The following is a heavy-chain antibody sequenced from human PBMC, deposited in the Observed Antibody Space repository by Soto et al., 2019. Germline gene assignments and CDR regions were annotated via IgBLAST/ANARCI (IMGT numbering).Heavy chain of an antibody. CDR1: GDSINNNHYY. CDR3: TRHSYTHPGIVDY. J-gene: IGHJ4*02. D-gene: IGHD3-10*01. CDR2: IYFTGSP. Sequence: LSLTCNVSGDSINNNHYYWGWIRQSPGTGLERIASIYFTGSPQSNPSLRSRITISVDTTKNHFSLQLRSVTAADTAIYYCTRHSYTHPGIVDYWGQGTRVTVSS. V-gene: IGHV4-39*01.